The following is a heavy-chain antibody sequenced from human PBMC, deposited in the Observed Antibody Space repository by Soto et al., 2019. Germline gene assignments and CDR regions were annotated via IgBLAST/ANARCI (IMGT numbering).Heavy chain of an antibody. CDR3: ATYYYDSSGYRGSFDS. J-gene: IGHJ3*02. D-gene: IGHD3-22*01. CDR1: GYSFTSYC. CDR2: IDPSDSYT. V-gene: IGHV5-10-1*03. Sequence: EVQLVQSGAEVKKPVESLRISCKGSGYSFTSYCISWVRQMPGKSLEWMGRIDPSDSYTNYSPSFQGHVTISADKSISTAYLQWSSLKASDTAMYYCATYYYDSSGYRGSFDSWGQGTMVTVSS.